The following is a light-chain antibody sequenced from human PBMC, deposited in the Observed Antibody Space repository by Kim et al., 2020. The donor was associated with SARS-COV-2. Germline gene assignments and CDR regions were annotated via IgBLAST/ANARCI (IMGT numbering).Light chain of an antibody. J-gene: IGLJ1*01. CDR3: QSYDSSLSGYV. V-gene: IGLV1-40*01. CDR1: SPKAGAVYE. Sequence: SVTTSCTASSPKAGAVYELHWSQQLPGTAPKLLIYGNSNRPSGVPDRFSGSKSGTSASLAITGLQAEDEADYYCQSYDSSLSGYVFGTGTKVTVL. CDR2: GNS.